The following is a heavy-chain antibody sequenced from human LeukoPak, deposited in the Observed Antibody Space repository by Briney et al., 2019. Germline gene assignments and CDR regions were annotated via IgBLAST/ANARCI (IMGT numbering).Heavy chain of an antibody. Sequence: SQTLSLTCNVSGVSVSDGRYYWTWIRQHPGKGLEWIGYKYYSGSAKYNPSLKSRLTISIDTSKNQFSLQLSSVTAEDTATYYCAPRQSLIVETNRNDWFDPWGQGTLVTVSS. D-gene: IGHD3-22*01. CDR2: KYYSGSA. V-gene: IGHV4-31*03. CDR1: GVSVSDGRYY. CDR3: APRQSLIVETNRNDWFDP. J-gene: IGHJ5*02.